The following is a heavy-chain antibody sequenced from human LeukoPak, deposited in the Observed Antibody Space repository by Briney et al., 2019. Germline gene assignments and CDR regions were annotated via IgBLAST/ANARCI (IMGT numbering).Heavy chain of an antibody. CDR2: ISGSGGST. CDR1: GFTFSSYA. Sequence: GGSLRLSCAASGFTFSSYAMSWVRQAPGKGLEWVSAISGSGGSTYYADSVKGRFTISRDNSKNTLYLQMNSLRAEDTAVYYCAKGDCSSTSCYKEQVYFQHWGQGTLVTVSS. V-gene: IGHV3-23*01. J-gene: IGHJ1*01. CDR3: AKGDCSSTSCYKEQVYFQH. D-gene: IGHD2-2*02.